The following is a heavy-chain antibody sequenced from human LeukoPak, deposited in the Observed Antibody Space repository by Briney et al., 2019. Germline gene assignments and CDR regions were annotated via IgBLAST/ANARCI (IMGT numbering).Heavy chain of an antibody. Sequence: PGGSLRLSCAASGFTFNYAMTWARQPPGKGLEWVSAISGSGGSTYYADSVKGRFTISKDNSKNTLYLLMSSLRPEDTAVYCCAKHADSSGRPRAGFDHWGQGTLVTVSS. CDR2: ISGSGGST. D-gene: IGHD3-22*01. V-gene: IGHV3-23*01. J-gene: IGHJ4*02. CDR1: GFTFNYA. CDR3: AKHADSSGRPRAGFDH.